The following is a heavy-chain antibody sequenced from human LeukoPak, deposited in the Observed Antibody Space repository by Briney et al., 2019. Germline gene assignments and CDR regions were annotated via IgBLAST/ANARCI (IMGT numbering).Heavy chain of an antibody. Sequence: PGGSLRLSCAASGFTFSSYSMNWVRQAPGKGLEWVSSISSSSSYIYYADSVKGRFTISRDNAKNSLYLQMNSLRAEDTAVYYCARDLGCRGYCSSTSSHWGQGTLVTVSS. CDR3: ARDLGCRGYCSSTSSH. CDR2: ISSSSSYI. CDR1: GFTFSSYS. V-gene: IGHV3-21*01. J-gene: IGHJ4*02. D-gene: IGHD2-2*01.